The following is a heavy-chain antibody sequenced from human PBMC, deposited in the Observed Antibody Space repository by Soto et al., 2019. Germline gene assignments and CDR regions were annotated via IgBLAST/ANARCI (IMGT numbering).Heavy chain of an antibody. V-gene: IGHV4-59*08. CDR2: IFYSGPT. CDR1: GGSITDNY. CDR3: ASSTASADLDY. J-gene: IGHJ4*02. D-gene: IGHD2-8*02. Sequence: QVQLQESGPGLVKPSESLSLTCTVSGGSITDNYWNWIRQPPGKGLEWIGYIFYSGPTTYNPSLKGRITISIDASKTQFSLNLRSVTDADTATYYCASSTASADLDYCGQGTLVTVSS.